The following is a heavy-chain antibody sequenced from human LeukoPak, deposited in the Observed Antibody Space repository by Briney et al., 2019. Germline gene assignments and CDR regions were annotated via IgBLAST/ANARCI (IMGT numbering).Heavy chain of an antibody. CDR3: ARAPTGYSPSGAFDI. D-gene: IGHD6-13*01. CDR2: IYHSGST. Sequence: PSETLSLTCTVSGGSISSGGYYWSWIRQPPGKGLEWIGYIYHSGSTYYNPSLKSRVTISVDRSKNQFSLKLSSVTAADTAVYYCARAPTGYSPSGAFDIWGQGTMVTVSS. V-gene: IGHV4-30-2*01. CDR1: GGSISSGGYY. J-gene: IGHJ3*02.